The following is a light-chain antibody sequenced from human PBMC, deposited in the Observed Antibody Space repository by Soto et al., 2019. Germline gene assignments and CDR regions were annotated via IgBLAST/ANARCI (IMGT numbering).Light chain of an antibody. Sequence: EIVMTQSPATLSVSPGERATLSCRASQSVSSNLAWYQQKPGQAPRLLIYGASTRATGIPARFSGCGSGTEFTLTISSLQSEAFAVYYCQQYNNWPPWTFGQGTKVEIK. V-gene: IGKV3-15*01. CDR2: GAS. CDR1: QSVSSN. CDR3: QQYNNWPPWT. J-gene: IGKJ1*01.